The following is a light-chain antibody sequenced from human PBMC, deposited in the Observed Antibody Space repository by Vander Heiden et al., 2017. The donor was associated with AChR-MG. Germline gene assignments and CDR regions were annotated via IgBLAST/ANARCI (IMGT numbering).Light chain of an antibody. Sequence: EIVLTPPPGTLSLRPGERATFSCRASQSVSNSYLAWYQQKPGQAPRLLMYGASSRAAGIPNRFSGSGSGTDFSLTISSLEPEDFAAYYCQQYGDSPRTFGHGTKVEIK. CDR3: QQYGDSPRT. J-gene: IGKJ1*01. CDR2: GAS. V-gene: IGKV3-20*01. CDR1: QSVSNSY.